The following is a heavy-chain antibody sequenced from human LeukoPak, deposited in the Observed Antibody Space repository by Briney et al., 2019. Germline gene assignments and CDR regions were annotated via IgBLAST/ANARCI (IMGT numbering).Heavy chain of an antibody. D-gene: IGHD4-11*01. CDR3: ARGRVSSSTWHSTYYYYFYMDV. CDR1: DDSITIYY. CDR2: IDHTGTT. Sequence: PSETLSLTCSVSDDSITIYYWTWIRQPPGKGLEWIGYIDHTGTTNYNPSLNSRVTISRDTSKNHFSLQLSSVTAADTVVYFCARGRVSSSTWHSTYYYYFYMDVWGKGTTVTVSS. V-gene: IGHV4-59*01. J-gene: IGHJ6*03.